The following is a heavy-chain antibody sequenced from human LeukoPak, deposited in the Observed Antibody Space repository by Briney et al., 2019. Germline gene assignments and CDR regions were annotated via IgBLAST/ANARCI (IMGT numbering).Heavy chain of an antibody. D-gene: IGHD6-19*01. J-gene: IGHJ4*02. CDR3: ARDLGTTGWHTFDY. CDR1: GDSVSSKNSA. CDR2: TYYRSKWYN. Sequence: SQTLSLTCAVSGDSVSSKNSAWNWIRQSPSRGLEWLGRTYYRSKWYNDYAESMEGRMTISQDTWKNQYSLHLNSVTPDDTAVYYCARDLGTTGWHTFDYWGQGTLVTVSS. V-gene: IGHV6-1*01.